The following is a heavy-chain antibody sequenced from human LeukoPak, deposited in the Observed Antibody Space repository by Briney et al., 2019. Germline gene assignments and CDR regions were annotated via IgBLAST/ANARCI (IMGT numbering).Heavy chain of an antibody. CDR3: ARDLLAGQFDY. CDR2: IWYDGSNK. CDR1: GFTFSSYG. J-gene: IGHJ4*02. Sequence: GGSLRLSCAAPGFTFSSYGMHWVRQAPGKGLEWVAVIWYDGSNKYYADSVKGRFTISRDNSKNTLYLQMNSLRAEDTAVYYCARDLLAGQFDYWSQGTLVTVSS. D-gene: IGHD3-9*01. V-gene: IGHV3-33*01.